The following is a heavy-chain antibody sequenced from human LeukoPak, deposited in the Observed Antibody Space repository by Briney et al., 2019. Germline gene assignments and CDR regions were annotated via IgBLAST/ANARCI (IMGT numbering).Heavy chain of an antibody. D-gene: IGHD3-9*01. V-gene: IGHV4-59*12. J-gene: IGHJ5*02. CDR1: GGSISSYY. Sequence: SETLSLTCTVSGGSISSYYWSWIRQPPGKGLEWIGYIYYSGSTNYNPSLKSRVTISVDTSKNQFSLQLNSVTPEDTAVYYCARVSAYYDFLTGLSWFDPWGQGTLVTVSS. CDR2: IYYSGST. CDR3: ARVSAYYDFLTGLSWFDP.